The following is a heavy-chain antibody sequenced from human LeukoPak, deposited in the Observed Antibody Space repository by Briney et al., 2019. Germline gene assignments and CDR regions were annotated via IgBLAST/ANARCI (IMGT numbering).Heavy chain of an antibody. J-gene: IGHJ2*01. CDR1: GGSISSYY. CDR2: IYTSGST. V-gene: IGHV4-4*07. D-gene: IGHD6-6*01. Sequence: SETLSLTCTVSGGSISSYYWSWIRQPAGKGLEWIGRIYTSGSTNYNPSLKSRVTISVDTSKNQFSLKLSSVTAADTAVYYCARKRSSIAALAYWYFDLWGRGTLVTVSS. CDR3: ARKRSSIAALAYWYFDL.